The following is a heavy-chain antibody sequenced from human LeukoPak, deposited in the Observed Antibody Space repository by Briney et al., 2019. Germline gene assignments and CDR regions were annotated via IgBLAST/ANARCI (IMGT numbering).Heavy chain of an antibody. J-gene: IGHJ4*02. CDR3: ANGSGWGGDLNYVDY. CDR2: ISYDGGNK. D-gene: IGHD3-10*01. V-gene: IGHV3-30*18. Sequence: PSESLRLSCAVSGFSFRNSGMHWVRQAPRKRGEWGAVISYDGGNKYYTDSLKGRFTISRVNSKNTLYLQMDSLRTEDTAVYYCANGSGWGGDLNYVDYWGQGTLVTVSS. CDR1: GFSFRNSG.